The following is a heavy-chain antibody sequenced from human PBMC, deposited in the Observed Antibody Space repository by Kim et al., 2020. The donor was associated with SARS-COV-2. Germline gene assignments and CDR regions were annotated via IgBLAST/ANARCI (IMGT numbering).Heavy chain of an antibody. CDR2: ISYDGSNK. Sequence: GGSLRLSCAASGFTFSSYGMHWVRQAPGKGLEWVAVISYDGSNKYYADSVKGRFTISRDNSKNTLYLQMNSLRAEDTAVYYCAKDQKYFDFWSGYFSDMDDAENYYYYGMDVWGQGTTVTVSS. CDR3: AKDQKYFDFWSGYFSDMDDAENYYYYGMDV. CDR1: GFTFSSYG. D-gene: IGHD3-3*01. V-gene: IGHV3-30*18. J-gene: IGHJ6*02.